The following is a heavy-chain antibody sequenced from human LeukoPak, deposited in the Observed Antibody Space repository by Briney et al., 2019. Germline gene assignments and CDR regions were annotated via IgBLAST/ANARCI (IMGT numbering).Heavy chain of an antibody. CDR1: GFTFSSYE. V-gene: IGHV3-48*03. CDR2: ISSSGSTI. Sequence: GGSLRLSCAASGFTFSSYEMNWVRQAPGKGLEWVSYISSSGSTIYYADSVKGRFTISRDNAKNSLYLQMNNLRGEDTAVYFCARFSEVYYYVDVWGTGTTVIVSS. D-gene: IGHD2/OR15-2a*01. CDR3: ARFSEVYYYVDV. J-gene: IGHJ6*03.